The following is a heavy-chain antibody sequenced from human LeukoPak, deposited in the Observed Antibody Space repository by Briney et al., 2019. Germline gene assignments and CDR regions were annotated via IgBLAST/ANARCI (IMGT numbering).Heavy chain of an antibody. CDR2: IYYSGST. J-gene: IGHJ4*02. Sequence: SETLSPTCTVSGGSISSYYWSWLRQPPGKGLEWIGYIYYSGSTNYNPSLKSRVTISVDTSKNQFSLKLSSVTAADTAVYYCARRGRYYYGSGSHFDYWGQGTLVTVSS. V-gene: IGHV4-59*08. CDR1: GGSISSYY. CDR3: ARRGRYYYGSGSHFDY. D-gene: IGHD3-10*01.